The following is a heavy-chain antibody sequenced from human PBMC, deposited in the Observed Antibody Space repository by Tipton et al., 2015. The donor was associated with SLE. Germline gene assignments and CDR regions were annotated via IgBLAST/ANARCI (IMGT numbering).Heavy chain of an antibody. D-gene: IGHD1-14*01. CDR2: VYCSGST. Sequence: LRLSCTVSGGSISSSSYYWGWIRQPPGKEPEWIGSVYCSGSTYYTPSLKSRVTTSVDTSKNQFSLSLYSVTVEDTAVYYCARQGTGFGSGRDDYWGQGILVTVSS. CDR3: ARQGTGFGSGRDDY. V-gene: IGHV4-39*01. CDR1: GGSISSSSYY. J-gene: IGHJ4*02.